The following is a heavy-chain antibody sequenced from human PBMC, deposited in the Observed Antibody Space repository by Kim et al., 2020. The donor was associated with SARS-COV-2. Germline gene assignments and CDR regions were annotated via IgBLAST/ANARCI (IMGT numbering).Heavy chain of an antibody. D-gene: IGHD6-19*01. J-gene: IGHJ4*02. Sequence: SVKVSCKASGGTFSSYAISWVRQAPGQGLEWMGGIIPIFGTANYAQKFQGRVTITADESTSTAYMELSSLRSEDTAVYYCAGGYSSGWYDFDYWGQGTLVTVSS. CDR1: GGTFSSYA. CDR2: IIPIFGTA. CDR3: AGGYSSGWYDFDY. V-gene: IGHV1-69*13.